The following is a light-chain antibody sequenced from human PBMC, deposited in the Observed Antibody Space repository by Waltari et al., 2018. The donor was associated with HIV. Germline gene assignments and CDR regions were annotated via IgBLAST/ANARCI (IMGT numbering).Light chain of an antibody. CDR1: SSDVGAYNY. Sequence: QSALTQPRSVSESPGQSVTISCTGTSSDVGAYNYVSWYQQYPGRAPKFIIYNVSERPSGVPDRFSGSKSGNTASLTISGLQAEDEADYYCSSYAGTSNFVLFGGGTKLTVL. CDR2: NVS. J-gene: IGLJ2*01. CDR3: SSYAGTSNFVL. V-gene: IGLV2-11*01.